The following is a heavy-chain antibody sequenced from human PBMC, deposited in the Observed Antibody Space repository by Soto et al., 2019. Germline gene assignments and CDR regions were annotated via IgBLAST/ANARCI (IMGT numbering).Heavy chain of an antibody. CDR1: GGSISTSDYY. CDR3: ARLGGDIAVAKNWFDP. J-gene: IGHJ5*02. Sequence: SETLSLTWTVSGGSISTSDYYWGWIRQPPGKGLEWIANVYYSGNTYYNPSLRSRVTISIATSKNLFSLRLSSVTAADSAVYYCARLGGDIAVAKNWFDPWGQGTQVTVSS. CDR2: VYYSGNT. V-gene: IGHV4-39*01. D-gene: IGHD2-15*01.